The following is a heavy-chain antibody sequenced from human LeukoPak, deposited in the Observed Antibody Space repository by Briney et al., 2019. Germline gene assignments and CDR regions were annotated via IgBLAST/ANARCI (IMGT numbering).Heavy chain of an antibody. J-gene: IGHJ4*02. CDR2: IWYDGSNK. CDR3: ARDEDGYNWGSISDY. Sequence: GGSLRLSCAASGFTFSSYAMSWVRQAPGKGLEWVAVIWYDGSNKYYADSVKGRFTISRDNSKNTLYLQMSSLRAADTAVYYCARDEDGYNWGSISDYWGQGTLVTVSS. V-gene: IGHV3-33*08. CDR1: GFTFSSYA. D-gene: IGHD5-24*01.